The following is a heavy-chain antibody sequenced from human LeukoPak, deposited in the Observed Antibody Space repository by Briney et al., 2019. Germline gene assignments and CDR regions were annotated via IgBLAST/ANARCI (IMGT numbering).Heavy chain of an antibody. V-gene: IGHV4-59*11. Sequence: SETLSLTCTVSGGSISGQSWSWIRQPPGKGLEWIGFVSYSGSTNYNPSLNGRVTISLDTSKNQFSLRLNSVTAADTAVYYCARGGASSRYFDYWGQGTLVTVSS. D-gene: IGHD1-26*01. CDR2: VSYSGST. CDR3: ARGGASSRYFDY. J-gene: IGHJ4*02. CDR1: GGSISGQS.